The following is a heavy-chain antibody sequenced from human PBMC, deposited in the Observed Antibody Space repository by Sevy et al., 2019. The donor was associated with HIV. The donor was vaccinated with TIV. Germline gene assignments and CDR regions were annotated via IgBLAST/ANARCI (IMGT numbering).Heavy chain of an antibody. Sequence: ASVKVSCKASGYTFTSYYMHWVRQAPGQGLEWMGIINPSGGSTSYAQKFQGRVTMTRDTSTSTVYMELSSLRSEDTAVYYCARGYCSSTSCYKRWFDPWGQGTLVTVSS. CDR3: ARGYCSSTSCYKRWFDP. D-gene: IGHD2-2*02. CDR1: GYTFTSYY. V-gene: IGHV1-46*01. J-gene: IGHJ5*02. CDR2: INPSGGST.